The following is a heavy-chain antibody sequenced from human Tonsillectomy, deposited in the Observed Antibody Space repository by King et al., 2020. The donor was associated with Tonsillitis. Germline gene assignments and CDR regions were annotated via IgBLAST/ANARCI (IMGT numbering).Heavy chain of an antibody. CDR2: INHSGST. CDR1: GVSFSGYY. V-gene: IGHV4-34*01. D-gene: IGHD3-10*01. CDR3: ARGQPNYYGSGSYYKTPAYYFDY. J-gene: IGHJ4*02. Sequence: VQLQQWGAGLLKPSETLSLTCAVYGVSFSGYYWSWIRQPPGKGLEWIGEINHSGSTNYNPSLKSRVTISLDTSKNQFSLKLSSVTAADTAVYYCARGQPNYYGSGSYYKTPAYYFDYWGQGTLVTVSS.